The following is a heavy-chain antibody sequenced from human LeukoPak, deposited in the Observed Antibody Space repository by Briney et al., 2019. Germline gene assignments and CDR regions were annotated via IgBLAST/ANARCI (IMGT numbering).Heavy chain of an antibody. CDR1: GFTFSSYG. Sequence: GGSLRLSCAASGFTFSSYGMHWVRQAPGKGLEWVAVIWYDGSNKYYADSVKGRFTISRDNSKNTLYLQMNSLRAEDTAVYYCARETGSAVGSTDFDYWGQGTLVTVSS. CDR2: IWYDGSNK. D-gene: IGHD4-17*01. J-gene: IGHJ4*02. CDR3: ARETGSAVGSTDFDY. V-gene: IGHV3-33*01.